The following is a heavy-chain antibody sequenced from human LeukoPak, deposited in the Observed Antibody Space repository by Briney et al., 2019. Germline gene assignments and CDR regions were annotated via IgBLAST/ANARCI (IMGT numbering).Heavy chain of an antibody. Sequence: GVSLRLSCAASGFTFDDFAMHWLPQAPGQGREGFSGISWNSGSIGYTTSLNGRFTISIENARNSLYLQMNSLRAEDTALYYCAKDMAGGLRSWEYFDYWGQGTLVTVSS. V-gene: IGHV3-9*01. J-gene: IGHJ4*02. D-gene: IGHD4-17*01. CDR2: ISWNSGSI. CDR1: GFTFDDFA. CDR3: AKDMAGGLRSWEYFDY.